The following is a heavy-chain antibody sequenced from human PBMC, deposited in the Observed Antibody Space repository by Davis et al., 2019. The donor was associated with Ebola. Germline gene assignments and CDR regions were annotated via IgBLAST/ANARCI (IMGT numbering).Heavy chain of an antibody. CDR1: GVTVSRDY. V-gene: IGHV3-53*01. J-gene: IGHJ4*02. CDR2: TFSGGGT. D-gene: IGHD2-2*02. Sequence: GGSLRLSCADSGVTVSRDYMSWVRQGPGKGLEWVSLTFSGGGTNYADSVKGRFTISRDKLNNVLYLQMNSLRVEDTAVYYCAKASWGPAARPLLDSWGQGTLVTVSS. CDR3: AKASWGPAARPLLDS.